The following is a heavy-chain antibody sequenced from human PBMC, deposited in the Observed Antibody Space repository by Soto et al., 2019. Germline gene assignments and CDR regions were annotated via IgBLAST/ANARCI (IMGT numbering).Heavy chain of an antibody. CDR3: ARERCEGRVY. J-gene: IGHJ4*02. CDR2: MNHNSGNT. V-gene: IGHV1-8*01. CDR1: GYTFTSYD. Sequence: QVQLVQSGAEVKKPGASVKVSCKASGYTFTSYDINWVRQATGQGLEWMGWMNHNSGNTVYAQKFQGRVTMPRNASRSTAYMELSSLSSEDTAVYYCARERCEGRVYWGQGTLVTVSS.